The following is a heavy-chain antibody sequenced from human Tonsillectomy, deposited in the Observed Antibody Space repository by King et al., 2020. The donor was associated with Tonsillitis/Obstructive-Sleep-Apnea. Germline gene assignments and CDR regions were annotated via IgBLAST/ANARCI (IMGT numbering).Heavy chain of an antibody. Sequence: QLQESGPGLVKPSETLSLTCTVSGDSMSSSGYYWGWIRQPPGKGLEWLGSIYYSGSTLYNPSLKSPVTISVDTSKNQFSLKLSSVTAADTAVYYCARHFSVTTVVKYYFDYWGQGTLVTVSS. D-gene: IGHD4-23*01. CDR2: IYYSGST. CDR1: GDSMSSSGYY. V-gene: IGHV4-39*01. J-gene: IGHJ4*02. CDR3: ARHFSVTTVVKYYFDY.